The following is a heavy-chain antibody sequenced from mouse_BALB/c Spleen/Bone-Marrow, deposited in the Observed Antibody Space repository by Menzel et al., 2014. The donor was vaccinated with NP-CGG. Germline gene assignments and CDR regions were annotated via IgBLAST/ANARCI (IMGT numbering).Heavy chain of an antibody. Sequence: QVQLQQSGPELAKPGASVKMSCKASGYTFTDTWIHWIKQRPGQGLEWIGYINPSTGYAEYNQNFKDKATLTVDKSSSTAYMQLSSLTSEDSAVYYCARDYWGQGTTLTVS. J-gene: IGHJ2*01. V-gene: IGHV1-7*01. CDR1: GYTFTDTW. CDR2: INPSTGYA. CDR3: ARDY.